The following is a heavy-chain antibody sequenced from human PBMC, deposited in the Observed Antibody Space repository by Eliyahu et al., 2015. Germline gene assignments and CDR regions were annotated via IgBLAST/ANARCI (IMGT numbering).Heavy chain of an antibody. D-gene: IGHD3-22*01. J-gene: IGHJ4*02. CDR1: GFTFSSYX. Sequence: EVQLLESGGGLVQPGGSLRLSCAASGFTFSSYXMSWVRQAPGKGLEWVSAISGSGGSTYYADSVKGRFTISRDNSKNTLYLQMNSLRAEDTAVYYCAKTLINYYDFHYWGQGTLVTVSS. CDR3: AKTLINYYDFHY. CDR2: ISGSGGST. V-gene: IGHV3-23*01.